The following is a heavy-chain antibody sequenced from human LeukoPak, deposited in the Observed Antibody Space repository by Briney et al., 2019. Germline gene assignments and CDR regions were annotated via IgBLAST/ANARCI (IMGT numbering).Heavy chain of an antibody. CDR3: ARAVSSGYYSDY. Sequence: AASVKVPCKASGYTFTSYYMHWVRQAPGQGLEWMGIINPSGGSTSYAQKFQGRVTMTRDTSTSTVYMELSSLRSEDTAVYYCARAVSSGYYSDYWGQGTLVTVSS. CDR2: INPSGGST. CDR1: GYTFTSYY. J-gene: IGHJ4*02. V-gene: IGHV1-46*01. D-gene: IGHD3-22*01.